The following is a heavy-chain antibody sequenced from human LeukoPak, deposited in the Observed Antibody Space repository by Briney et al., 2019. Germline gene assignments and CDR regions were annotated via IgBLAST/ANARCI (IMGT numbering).Heavy chain of an antibody. CDR3: ATLGVRGAPYYFDY. D-gene: IGHD3-10*01. V-gene: IGHV3-21*01. Sequence: GGSLRLSCAAPGFTFSSYSLNWVRQAPGKGLGWGSSISSRSIYIYYADSVKGRFTISRDNAKNSLYLQMNSLRAEDTAVYYCATLGVRGAPYYFDYWGQGTLVTVSS. CDR1: GFTFSSYS. CDR2: ISSRSIYI. J-gene: IGHJ4*02.